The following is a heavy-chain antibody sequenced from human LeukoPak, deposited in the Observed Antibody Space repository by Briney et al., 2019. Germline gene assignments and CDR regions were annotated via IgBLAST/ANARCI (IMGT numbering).Heavy chain of an antibody. CDR2: IYYSGST. CDR3: ARHAWELPFAGLDY. D-gene: IGHD1-26*01. Sequence: PSETLSLTSTVSGGSISSYYWGWIRQRPGQGLEWIGYIYYSGSTNYKPSLESRVTISVTTSKNAFSLQRSSVTAAETAVYYCARHAWELPFAGLDYWGQGTLVTVSS. V-gene: IGHV4-59*08. J-gene: IGHJ4*02. CDR1: GGSISSYY.